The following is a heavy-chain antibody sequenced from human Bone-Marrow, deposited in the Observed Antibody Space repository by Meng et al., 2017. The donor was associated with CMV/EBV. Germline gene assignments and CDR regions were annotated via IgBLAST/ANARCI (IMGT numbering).Heavy chain of an antibody. CDR2: IKQDGSEK. J-gene: IGHJ4*02. Sequence: GGSLRLSCAASGFTFSSYWMSWVRQAPGKGLEWVANIKQDGSEKYYVDSVKGRFTISRDNAKNSLYLQMNSLRAEDTAVYYCAKGTKSSYCSSTSCYPYYFDYWGQGTLVTVSS. D-gene: IGHD2-2*01. CDR1: GFTFSSYW. V-gene: IGHV3-7*03. CDR3: AKGTKSSYCSSTSCYPYYFDY.